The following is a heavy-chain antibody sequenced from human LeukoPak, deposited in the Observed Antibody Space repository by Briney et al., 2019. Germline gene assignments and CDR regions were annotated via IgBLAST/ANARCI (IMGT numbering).Heavy chain of an antibody. D-gene: IGHD2-8*01. CDR3: ARHVRGLGTQNPLYYFDY. CDR1: GGSISSSSYY. Sequence: ASGTLSLTCTVSGGSISSSSYYWGWIRQPPGKGLEWIGSIYYSGSTYYNPSLQSRLTISVDTSKNQFSLKLRSVTAADTAVYYCARHVRGLGTQNPLYYFDYWGQGTLVTVSS. V-gene: IGHV4-39*01. CDR2: IYYSGST. J-gene: IGHJ4*02.